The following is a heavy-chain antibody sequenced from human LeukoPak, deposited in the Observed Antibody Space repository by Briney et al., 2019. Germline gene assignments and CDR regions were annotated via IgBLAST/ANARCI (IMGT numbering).Heavy chain of an antibody. CDR2: INYSGST. CDR1: GGSFSGYY. Sequence: NPSETLSLTCAVYGGSFSGYYWSWIRQPPGKGLEWIGEINYSGSTNYNPSLKSRVTISVDTSKNQFSLKLSSVTAADTAVYYCARVTSDIVVVVALYDAFDIWGQGTMVTVSS. CDR3: ARVTSDIVVVVALYDAFDI. D-gene: IGHD2-15*01. V-gene: IGHV4-34*01. J-gene: IGHJ3*02.